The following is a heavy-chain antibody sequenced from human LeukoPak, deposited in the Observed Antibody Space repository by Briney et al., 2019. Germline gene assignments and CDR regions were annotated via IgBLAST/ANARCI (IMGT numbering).Heavy chain of an antibody. D-gene: IGHD2-21*02. CDR3: ARDRGPATAFFDY. Sequence: GGSLRLSCAASGFTFSDYYMSWIRQAPGKGLEWVSYISSSGSTIYYADSVEGRFTISRDNAKNSLYLQMNSPRAEDTAVYYCARDRGPATAFFDYWGQGTLVTVSS. V-gene: IGHV3-11*01. CDR2: ISSSGSTI. J-gene: IGHJ4*02. CDR1: GFTFSDYY.